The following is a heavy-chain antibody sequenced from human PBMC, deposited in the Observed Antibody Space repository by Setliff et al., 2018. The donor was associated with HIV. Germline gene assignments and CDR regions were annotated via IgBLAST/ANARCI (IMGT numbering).Heavy chain of an antibody. V-gene: IGHV4-4*07. J-gene: IGHJ6*03. CDR3: ARDNLTATTVTTYHYYYRDI. Sequence: PSETLSLTCTVSGGSISDHYWSWIRRPAGKGLEWIGRIYSSGSTDYSPALKSRLTLPVDTSKNQFSLKLNYVTAADTAVYYCARDNLTATTVTTYHYYYRDIWGKGTTGTAP. CDR1: GGSISDHY. D-gene: IGHD4-17*01. CDR2: IYSSGST.